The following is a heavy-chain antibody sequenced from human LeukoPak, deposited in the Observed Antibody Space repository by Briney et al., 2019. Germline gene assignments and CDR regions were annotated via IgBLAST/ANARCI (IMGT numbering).Heavy chain of an antibody. V-gene: IGHV1-2*02. CDR3: ARIRDGYNDAYDI. Sequence: HWVRQAPGQGLEWMGWINPNSSGTNYAQKFQGRVTMTRDTSTSTVYMELSSLRSEDTAVYYCARIRDGYNDAYDIWGQGTMVTDPS. J-gene: IGHJ3*02. CDR2: INPNSSGT. D-gene: IGHD5-24*01.